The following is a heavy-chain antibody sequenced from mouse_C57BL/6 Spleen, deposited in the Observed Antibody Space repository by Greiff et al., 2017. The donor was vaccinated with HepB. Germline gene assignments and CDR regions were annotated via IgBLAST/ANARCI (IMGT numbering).Heavy chain of an antibody. D-gene: IGHD5-5*01. CDR3: AKEGLRTAMDY. Sequence: VMLVESGPGLVAPSQSLSITCTVSGFSFTSYGVSWVRQPPGKGLEWLGVIWGDGSTNYHSALISRLSISKDNSKSQAFLILNSLQTDDTATYYCAKEGLRTAMDYWGQGTSVTVSS. CDR2: IWGDGST. CDR1: GFSFTSYG. J-gene: IGHJ4*01. V-gene: IGHV2-3*01.